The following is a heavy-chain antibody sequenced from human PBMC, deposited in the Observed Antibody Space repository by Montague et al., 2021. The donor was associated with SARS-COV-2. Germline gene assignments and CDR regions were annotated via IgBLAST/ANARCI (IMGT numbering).Heavy chain of an antibody. CDR1: GFSLSTTGVA. D-gene: IGHD3-10*01. CDR3: AHRMSTSGGGFGF. J-gene: IGHJ3*01. Sequence: PALVKPTQTLTLTCTFSGFSLSTTGVAVGWIRQSPGKALEWLALIFWDDDKRYSPSLKNRVTITRDTSKNQVVLTVTNMDPVDTATYYWAHRMSTSGGGFGFGGQGTTVTVSS. CDR2: IFWDDDK. V-gene: IGHV2-5*02.